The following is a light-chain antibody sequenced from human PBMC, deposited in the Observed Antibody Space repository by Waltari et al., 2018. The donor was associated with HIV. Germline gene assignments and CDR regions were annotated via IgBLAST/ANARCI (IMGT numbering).Light chain of an antibody. CDR3: GADHGSGSNFVV. CDR2: VGTGGFVG. Sequence: QPVVTQPPSVSASLGASVTLTCTLSSGYSNYEVDWYQQRPGKGPRFVMRVGTGGFVGSKGDGIPDRFSVLGSGLSRSLTIKNIQEEDESDYHCGADHGSGSNFVVFGGGTKLTVL. V-gene: IGLV9-49*03. CDR1: SGYSNYE. J-gene: IGLJ2*01.